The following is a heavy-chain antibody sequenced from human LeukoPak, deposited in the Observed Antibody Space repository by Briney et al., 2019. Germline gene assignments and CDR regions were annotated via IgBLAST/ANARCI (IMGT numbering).Heavy chain of an antibody. CDR2: IGTIGDT. J-gene: IGHJ3*02. V-gene: IGHV3-13*01. Sequence: PGGSLRLSCTASGFTFRTYDMHWVRQPTGKGLEWVSAIGTIGDTYYAGSVKGRFTISREDAKNSLYLQMNNLRAGDTAVYYCVRETVATGSNYLAPLDIRGQGTMVTVSS. D-gene: IGHD5-24*01. CDR3: VRETVATGSNYLAPLDI. CDR1: GFTFRTYD.